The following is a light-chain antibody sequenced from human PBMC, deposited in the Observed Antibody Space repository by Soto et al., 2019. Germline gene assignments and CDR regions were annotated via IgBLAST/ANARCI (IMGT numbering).Light chain of an antibody. Sequence: DIQMTQDPYSVSVSVGDRVTIACRASQSIGSWLAWYQQKPGKAPKLLIYEASTLQSGVPSRFSGSGSGTEFTLTISSLRPDDFATYYCQQYDSYSWTFGQGTKVDIK. CDR3: QQYDSYSWT. J-gene: IGKJ1*01. V-gene: IGKV1-5*01. CDR2: EAS. CDR1: QSIGSW.